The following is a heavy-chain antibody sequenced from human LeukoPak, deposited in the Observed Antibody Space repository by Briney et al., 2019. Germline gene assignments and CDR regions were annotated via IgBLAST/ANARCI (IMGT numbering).Heavy chain of an antibody. V-gene: IGHV1-8*01. CDR3: ARDLDYGDYVSTY. CDR2: INPNSGNT. D-gene: IGHD4-17*01. CDR1: GYTFTSYD. J-gene: IGHJ4*02. Sequence: VASVKVSCTASGYTFTSYDINWVRQATGQGLERMGWINPNSGNTGYAQNFQGRVNMTRNTSISTAYMELSSLRSEDTAVYYCARDLDYGDYVSTYWGQGTLVTVSS.